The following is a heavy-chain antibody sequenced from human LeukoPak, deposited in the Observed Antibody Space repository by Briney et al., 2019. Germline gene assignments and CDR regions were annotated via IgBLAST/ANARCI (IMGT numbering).Heavy chain of an antibody. CDR2: ISHDGIKK. V-gene: IGHV3-30*18. Sequence: PGGSLRLSCAASGFTFSSFGIHWVRQAPGKGLEWVAVISHDGIKKHYADSVKGRCTISRDDSTDTVYLQMNSLSAEDTALYYCAKDSSYYESSGYPKLDVFDLWGRGTLVTVSS. J-gene: IGHJ3*01. D-gene: IGHD3-22*01. CDR1: GFTFSSFG. CDR3: AKDSSYYESSGYPKLDVFDL.